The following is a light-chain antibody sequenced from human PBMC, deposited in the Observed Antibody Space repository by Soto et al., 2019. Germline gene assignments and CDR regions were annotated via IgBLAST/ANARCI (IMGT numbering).Light chain of an antibody. CDR2: GAS. J-gene: IGKJ5*01. CDR1: QSISRN. V-gene: IGKV3-15*01. Sequence: IVMTQSPAGLSASPGERATLSCRASQSISRNLAWYQQKPGQAPRLLIYGASTRATGIPARFSGSGSGTEFTLTISSLQSEDFAVYYCQQYNNWPPIPFGQGTRLAN. CDR3: QQYNNWPPIP.